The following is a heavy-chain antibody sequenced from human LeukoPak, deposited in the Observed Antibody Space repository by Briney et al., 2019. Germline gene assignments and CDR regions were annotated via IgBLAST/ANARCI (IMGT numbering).Heavy chain of an antibody. CDR3: ATDSSSSVHLDY. J-gene: IGHJ4*02. Sequence: GASVKVSCKTSGYTFTGYYMHWVRQAPGQGLEWMGWINPNSGGTNYAQKFQGRVTLTRDTSISTAYMELSGLRSDDTAVYYCATDSSSSVHLDYWGQGTLVTVSS. CDR2: INPNSGGT. CDR1: GYTFTGYY. D-gene: IGHD6-13*01. V-gene: IGHV1-2*02.